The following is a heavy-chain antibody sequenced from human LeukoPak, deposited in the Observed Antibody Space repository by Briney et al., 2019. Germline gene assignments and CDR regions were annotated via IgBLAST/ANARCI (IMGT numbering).Heavy chain of an antibody. D-gene: IGHD5-18*01. J-gene: IGHJ4*02. CDR3: ARDGYSYGKFDY. V-gene: IGHV4-34*01. Sequence: SETLSLTCAVYGGSFSGYYWSWIRQPPGKGPEWIGEINHSGSTNYNPSLKSRITISVDTSKNQFSLKLSSVTAADTAVYYCARDGYSYGKFDYWGQGTLVTVSS. CDR1: GGSFSGYY. CDR2: INHSGST.